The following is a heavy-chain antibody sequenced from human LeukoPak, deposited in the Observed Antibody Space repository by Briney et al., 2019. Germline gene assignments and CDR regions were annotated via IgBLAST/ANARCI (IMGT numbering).Heavy chain of an antibody. CDR3: ARAMITFGGVIVPCDY. V-gene: IGHV3-30-3*01. CDR1: GFTFSSYA. Sequence: GGSLRLSCAAPGFTFSSYAMHWVRQAPGKGLEWVAVISYDGSNKFYADSVKGRFTISRDNSKNTLYLQMNSLRAEDTAVYYCARAMITFGGVIVPCDYWGQGTLVTVSS. D-gene: IGHD3-16*02. J-gene: IGHJ4*02. CDR2: ISYDGSNK.